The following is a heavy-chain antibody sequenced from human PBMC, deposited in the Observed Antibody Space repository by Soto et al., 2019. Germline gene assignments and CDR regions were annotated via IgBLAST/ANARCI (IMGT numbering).Heavy chain of an antibody. Sequence: EVQLVQSGAEVKKPGESLKISCKGSGYSFTSYWIGWVSQMPGKGLEWMGIIYPGDSDTRYSPSFQGQVTISADKSISTAYLQWSSLKASDTAMYYCARLWYYDSSGFSSWFDPWGQGTLVTVSS. J-gene: IGHJ5*02. CDR2: IYPGDSDT. V-gene: IGHV5-51*01. CDR1: GYSFTSYW. CDR3: ARLWYYDSSGFSSWFDP. D-gene: IGHD3-22*01.